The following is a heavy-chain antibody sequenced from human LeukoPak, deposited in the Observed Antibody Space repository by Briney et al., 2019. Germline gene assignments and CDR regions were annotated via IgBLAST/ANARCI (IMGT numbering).Heavy chain of an antibody. V-gene: IGHV3-21*01. CDR3: VRGLGGL. CDR1: GFTFSSYS. CDR2: ISSSSSYL. J-gene: IGHJ3*01. Sequence: GGSLRLSCAASGFTFSSYSMNWVRQAPGKGLEWVSSISSSSSYLYYAASVKGRFTISRDSAKNTVYLQMNSLRDEDTAVCYCVRGLGGLWGQGTMVTVSS. D-gene: IGHD3-16*01.